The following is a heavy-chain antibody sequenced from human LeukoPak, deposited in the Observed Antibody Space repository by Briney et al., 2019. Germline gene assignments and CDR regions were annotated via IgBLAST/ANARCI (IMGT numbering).Heavy chain of an antibody. CDR2: IYYSGSA. Sequence: SETLSLTCTVSGGSISSYYWSWIRQPPGKGLEWIGYIYYSGSANYNPSLKSRVTISVDTSKNQFSLKLSSVTAADTAVYYCARDRGGYDFWSGYSAPYFDYWGQGTLVTVSS. V-gene: IGHV4-59*01. D-gene: IGHD3-3*01. CDR3: ARDRGGYDFWSGYSAPYFDY. J-gene: IGHJ4*02. CDR1: GGSISSYY.